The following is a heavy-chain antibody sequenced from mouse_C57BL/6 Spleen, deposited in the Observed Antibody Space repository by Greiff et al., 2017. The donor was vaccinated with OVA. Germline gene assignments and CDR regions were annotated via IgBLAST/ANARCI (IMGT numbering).Heavy chain of an antibody. Sequence: EVKLVESGPGLVKPSQSLSLTCSVTGYSITSGYYWNWIRQFPGNKLEWMGYISYDGSNNYNPSLKNRISITRDTSKNQFFLKLNSVTTEDTATYYCARAAEPYYFDYWGQGTTLTVSS. CDR3: ARAAEPYYFDY. J-gene: IGHJ2*01. V-gene: IGHV3-6*01. CDR2: ISYDGSN. CDR1: GYSITSGYY.